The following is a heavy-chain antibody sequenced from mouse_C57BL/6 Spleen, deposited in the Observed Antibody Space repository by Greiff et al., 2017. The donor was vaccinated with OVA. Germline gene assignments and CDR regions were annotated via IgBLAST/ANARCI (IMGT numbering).Heavy chain of an antibody. D-gene: IGHD1-1*01. CDR1: GYTFTSYW. V-gene: IGHV1-5*01. J-gene: IGHJ1*03. CDR3: TRWGPYGSAWYFAV. Sequence: VQLQQSGTVLARPGASVKMSCKTSGYTFTSYWMHWVKQRPGQGLEWIGAIYPGNSDTSYNQKFKGKAKLTAVTSASTAYMELSSLTYDDSSVFYCTRWGPYGSAWYFAVWGTGTTVTVSS. CDR2: IYPGNSDT.